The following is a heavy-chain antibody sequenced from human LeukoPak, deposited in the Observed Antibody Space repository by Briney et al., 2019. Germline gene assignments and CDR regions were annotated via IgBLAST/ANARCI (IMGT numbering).Heavy chain of an antibody. CDR1: GFTFSTSW. CDR2: IKRDGSET. Sequence: GGSLRLSCAASGFTFSTSWMGWVRQAPGKGLEWVANIKRDGSETYYVDSVKGRFTISRDNAKNSLYLQMNSLRVEDTAVYYCARDSLTYSRNYWSRGAFDIWGQGTMVTVSS. V-gene: IGHV3-7*01. D-gene: IGHD1-26*01. CDR3: ARDSLTYSRNYWSRGAFDI. J-gene: IGHJ3*02.